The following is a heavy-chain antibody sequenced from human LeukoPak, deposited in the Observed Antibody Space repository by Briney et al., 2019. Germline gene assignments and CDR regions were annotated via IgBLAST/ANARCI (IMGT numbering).Heavy chain of an antibody. CDR1: GFTFSSYW. D-gene: IGHD6-13*01. V-gene: IGHV3-7*03. J-gene: IGHJ4*02. Sequence: GGSLRLSCAASGFTFSSYWMNWARQAPGKGLEWVANIKPDGTTKFYVDSVKGRFTISRDNALNSLYLQMNSLRAEDTAIYYCARSIPYGTTWYGRSDYWGQGTLVTVSS. CDR2: IKPDGTTK. CDR3: ARSIPYGTTWYGRSDY.